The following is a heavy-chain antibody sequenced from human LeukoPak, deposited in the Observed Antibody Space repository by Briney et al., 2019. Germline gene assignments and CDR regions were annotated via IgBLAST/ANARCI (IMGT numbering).Heavy chain of an antibody. J-gene: IGHJ2*01. Sequence: VGSRRISCAASGFTFSRYDMHWFRQAKGKGLHRVSAIGTAGDPYYPGSVKGRFTISRENAKNSLYLQMNSLRAGDTAVYYCARGSSSWESKNWYFDLWGRGTLVTVSS. CDR2: IGTAGDP. V-gene: IGHV3-13*05. CDR3: ARGSSSWESKNWYFDL. D-gene: IGHD6-13*01. CDR1: GFTFSRYD.